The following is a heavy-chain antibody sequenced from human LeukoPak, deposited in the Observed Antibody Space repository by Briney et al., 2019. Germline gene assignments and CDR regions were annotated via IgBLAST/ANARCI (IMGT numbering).Heavy chain of an antibody. CDR2: ISGTGGST. D-gene: IGHD6-13*01. CDR3: VKDRSDNSSWYLGDY. CDR1: GFTFSSYA. V-gene: IGHV3-23*01. Sequence: PGGSLRLSCAASGFTFSSYAMSWVRQAPGKGLEWVSAISGTGGSTYYADSVKGRLTISRDNSKNTLYPQMNSLRAEDTAIYYCVKDRSDNSSWYLGDYWGQGTLVAVSS. J-gene: IGHJ4*02.